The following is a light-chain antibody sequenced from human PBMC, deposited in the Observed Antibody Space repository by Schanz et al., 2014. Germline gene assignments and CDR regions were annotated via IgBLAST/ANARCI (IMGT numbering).Light chain of an antibody. CDR2: EGS. J-gene: IGLJ1*01. CDR3: CSYAGSSTFV. Sequence: QSALTQPASVSGSPGQSITISCTGTSSDVGSYNLVSWYQQHPGKAPKLMIYEGSKRPSGVSNRISGSKSGNTASLTISGVQAEDEADYYCCSYAGSSTFVFGTGTKLTVL. CDR1: SSDVGSYNL. V-gene: IGLV2-23*01.